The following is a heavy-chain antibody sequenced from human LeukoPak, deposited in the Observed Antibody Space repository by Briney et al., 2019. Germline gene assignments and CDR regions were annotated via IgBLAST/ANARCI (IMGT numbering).Heavy chain of an antibody. CDR2: ISYDGSNK. D-gene: IGHD1-26*01. Sequence: GGSLRLSCAASGFTFSSYGMHWVRQAPGKGLEWVAVISYDGSNKYYADSVKGRFTISRDNSKNTLYLQMNSLRAEDTAVYYCAKGGVWGNYFDYWGQGTLSPSPQ. V-gene: IGHV3-30*18. CDR1: GFTFSSYG. J-gene: IGHJ4*02. CDR3: AKGGVWGNYFDY.